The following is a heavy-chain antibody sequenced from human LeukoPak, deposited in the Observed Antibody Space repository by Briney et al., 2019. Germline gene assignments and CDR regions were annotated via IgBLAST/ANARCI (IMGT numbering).Heavy chain of an antibody. D-gene: IGHD3-22*01. V-gene: IGHV1-18*01. CDR2: ISAYNGNT. CDR1: GYTFTSYG. CDR3: ARDRAYYYDSSGPNFDY. Sequence: ASVKVSCRASGYTFTSYGISWVRQAPGQGLEWMGWISAYNGNTNYAQKLQGRVTMTTDTSTSTAYMELRSLRSDDTAVYYCARDRAYYYDSSGPNFDYWGQGTLVTVSS. J-gene: IGHJ4*02.